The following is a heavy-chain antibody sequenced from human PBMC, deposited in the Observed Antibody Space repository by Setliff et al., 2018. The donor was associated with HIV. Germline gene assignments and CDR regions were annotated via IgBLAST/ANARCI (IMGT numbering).Heavy chain of an antibody. CDR2: THASGTT. V-gene: IGHV4-4*07. CDR3: ARQTATGTSATFDS. CDR1: GGSISGDF. D-gene: IGHD2-21*02. J-gene: IGHJ4*02. Sequence: LSLTCTVSGGSISGDFWTWIRQPAGEGLEWIGRTHASGTTQCEPSLKNRCSMSIDTSKNQFSLKLSSVTAADTAVYYCARQTATGTSATFDSWGQGSLVTVSS.